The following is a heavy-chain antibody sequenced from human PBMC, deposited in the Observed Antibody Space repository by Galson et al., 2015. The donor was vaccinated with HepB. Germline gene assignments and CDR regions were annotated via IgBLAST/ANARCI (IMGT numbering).Heavy chain of an antibody. CDR2: ISWNSGSI. Sequence: SLRLSCAASGFTFDDHTMHWVRQAPGKGLEWVSGISWNSGSIGYADSVKGRFTISRDNAKNSLYLQMNSLRAEDTALYYCAKEKEVSSLDNWGQGTLVTVSS. V-gene: IGHV3-9*01. CDR3: AKEKEVSSLDN. CDR1: GFTFDDHT. J-gene: IGHJ4*02. D-gene: IGHD3-16*02.